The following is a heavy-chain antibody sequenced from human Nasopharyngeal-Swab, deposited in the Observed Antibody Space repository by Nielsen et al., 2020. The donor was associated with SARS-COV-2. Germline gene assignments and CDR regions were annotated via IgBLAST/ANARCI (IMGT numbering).Heavy chain of an antibody. CDR2: INPSGGST. V-gene: IGHV1-46*01. D-gene: IGHD3-10*01. J-gene: IGHJ6*02. Sequence: WVRQAPGQGLEWMGIINPSGGSTSYAQKFQGRVTMTRDTSTSTVYMELSNLRSEDTAVYYCARGAYYGSGSYFHYYYGMDVWGQGTTVTVSS. CDR3: ARGAYYGSGSYFHYYYGMDV.